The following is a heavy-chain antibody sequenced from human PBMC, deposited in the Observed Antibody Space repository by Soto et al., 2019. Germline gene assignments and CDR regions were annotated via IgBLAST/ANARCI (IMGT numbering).Heavy chain of an antibody. D-gene: IGHD2-2*01. V-gene: IGHV3-23*04. J-gene: IGHJ4*02. Sequence: EVQLVESGGGLVQPGGSLRLSCAASGFTFTDYDMTWVRQTPGKGLEWVSDITNSGDSTYYADSVKGRFTVSRDNSKNTLYLQMNSLRAEDTALYYCTKDADGDARPWVHWGQGTLVTVSS. CDR2: ITNSGDST. CDR1: GFTFTDYD. CDR3: TKDADGDARPWVH.